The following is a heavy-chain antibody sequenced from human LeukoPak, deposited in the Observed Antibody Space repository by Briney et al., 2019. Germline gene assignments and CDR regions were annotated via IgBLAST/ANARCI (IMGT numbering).Heavy chain of an antibody. Sequence: ASVKVSCKASGYTFTSYAMHWVRQAPGQRLEWMGWINAGNGNTKYSQEFQGRVTITRDTSASTAYVELSSLRSEDMAVYYCARQLNDRLGGFDYWGQGTLVTVSS. CDR1: GYTFTSYA. J-gene: IGHJ4*02. D-gene: IGHD3-16*01. V-gene: IGHV1-3*03. CDR2: INAGNGNT. CDR3: ARQLNDRLGGFDY.